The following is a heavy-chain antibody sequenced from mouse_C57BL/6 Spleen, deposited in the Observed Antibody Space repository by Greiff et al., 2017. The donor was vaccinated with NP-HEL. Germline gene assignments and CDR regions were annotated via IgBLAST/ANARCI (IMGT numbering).Heavy chain of an antibody. J-gene: IGHJ4*01. CDR1: GYTFTSYW. CDR3: ARGDYGIAMDY. V-gene: IGHV1-52*01. D-gene: IGHD1-1*01. Sequence: VQLQQPGAELVRPGSSVKLSCKASGYTFTSYWMHWVKQSPIQGLEWIGNIDPSDSETHYNQKFKDKATLTVDKSSSTAYMQLSSLTSEDSAVYYCARGDYGIAMDYWGQGTSVTVSS. CDR2: IDPSDSET.